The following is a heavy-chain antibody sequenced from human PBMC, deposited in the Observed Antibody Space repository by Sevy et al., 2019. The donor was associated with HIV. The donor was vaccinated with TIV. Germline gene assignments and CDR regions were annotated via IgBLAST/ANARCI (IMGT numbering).Heavy chain of an antibody. Sequence: GGSLRLSCAASGFTFSKYWMSWVRQAPGKGLECVAKINQDGSEKYYVDSVKGRFTISRDNGKNSLYLQMNSLRAEDTAVYYCARETGSSHFDYWGQGTLVTVSS. CDR3: ARETGSSHFDY. J-gene: IGHJ4*02. D-gene: IGHD3-10*01. V-gene: IGHV3-7*01. CDR2: INQDGSEK. CDR1: GFTFSKYW.